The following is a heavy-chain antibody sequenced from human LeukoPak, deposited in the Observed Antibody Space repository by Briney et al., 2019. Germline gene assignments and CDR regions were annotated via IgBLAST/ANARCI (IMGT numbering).Heavy chain of an antibody. CDR3: ARLSVAGTFFDY. Sequence: SETLSLTCAVYGGSFSGYYWSWIRQPPGKGLEWIGYIYYSGSTNYNPSLKSRVTISVDTSKNQFSLKLSSVTAADTAVYYCARLSVAGTFFDYWGQGTLVTVSS. D-gene: IGHD6-19*01. J-gene: IGHJ4*02. CDR1: GGSFSGYY. CDR2: IYYSGST. V-gene: IGHV4-59*08.